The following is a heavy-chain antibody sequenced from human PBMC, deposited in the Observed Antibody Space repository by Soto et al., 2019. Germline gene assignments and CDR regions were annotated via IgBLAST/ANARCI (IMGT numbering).Heavy chain of an antibody. J-gene: IGHJ6*02. CDR3: ASLMSSGYYYGMDV. D-gene: IGHD3-10*01. CDR1: GGTFSSYP. CDR2: IIPILGIA. Sequence: QVQLVQSGAEVKKPGSSVKVSCKASGGTFSSYPISWVRQAPGQGLEWMGRIIPILGIANYAQKFQGRVTITEDKSTSTAYMELSSLIYEDTAVYYCASLMSSGYYYGMDVWGQGTTVTVSS. V-gene: IGHV1-69*02.